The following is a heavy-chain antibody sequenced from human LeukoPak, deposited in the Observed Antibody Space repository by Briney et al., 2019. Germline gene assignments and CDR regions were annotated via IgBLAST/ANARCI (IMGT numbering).Heavy chain of an antibody. D-gene: IGHD3-22*01. CDR3: ARGRGHYESSDYYYEGDAFDI. CDR1: GFTFTGHY. CDR2: INPNSGGT. Sequence: ASVKVSCKASGFTFTGHYMEWVRQAPGQGLEWMGWINPNSGGTNYAQKFQGRVTVTRDTSINTAYMELSRLRSDDTAVYYCARGRGHYESSDYYYEGDAFDIWGQGTMVTVSS. J-gene: IGHJ3*02. V-gene: IGHV1-2*02.